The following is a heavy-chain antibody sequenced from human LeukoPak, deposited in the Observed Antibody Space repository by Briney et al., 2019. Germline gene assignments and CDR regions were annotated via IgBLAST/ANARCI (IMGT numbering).Heavy chain of an antibody. J-gene: IGHJ5*02. CDR1: GGSISSGGYY. D-gene: IGHD6-13*01. V-gene: IGHV4-31*03. Sequence: SQTLSLTCTVSGGSISSGGYYWSWIRQHPGTGLEWIGYIYYSGSTYYNPSLKSRVTISVDTSKNQFSLKLSSVTATDTAVYYCASYSSSWYWFDPWGQGTLVTVSS. CDR2: IYYSGST. CDR3: ASYSSSWYWFDP.